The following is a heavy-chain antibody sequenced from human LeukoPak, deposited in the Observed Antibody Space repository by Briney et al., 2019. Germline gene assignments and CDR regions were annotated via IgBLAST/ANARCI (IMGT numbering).Heavy chain of an antibody. V-gene: IGHV1-69*05. Sequence: SVKVSCKASGGSFSSYAISWVRQAPGQGLEWMGRIIPILGIANYAQKFQGRVTITTDESTSTAYMELSSLRSEDTAVYYCAKLADYFDYWGQGTLVTVSS. CDR2: IIPILGIA. J-gene: IGHJ4*02. CDR1: GGSFSSYA. CDR3: AKLADYFDY.